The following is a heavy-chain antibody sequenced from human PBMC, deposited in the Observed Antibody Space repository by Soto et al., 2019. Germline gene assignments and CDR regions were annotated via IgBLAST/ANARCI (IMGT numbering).Heavy chain of an antibody. CDR2: IIPIFGTP. D-gene: IGHD2-2*01. CDR1: GGTFTNYA. CDR3: ARERSVGYCITTTCPNPFYYYAMDV. V-gene: IGHV1-69*12. J-gene: IGHJ6*02. Sequence: QVQLVQSGAEVKKPGSSLKVSCKASGGTFTNYAFSWVRQAPGQGPEWMGGIIPIFGTPDYAQKFQGRGIITADESTRTVSMELNSLRSDDTAVYYCARERSVGYCITTTCPNPFYYYAMDVWGQGTTVTVSS.